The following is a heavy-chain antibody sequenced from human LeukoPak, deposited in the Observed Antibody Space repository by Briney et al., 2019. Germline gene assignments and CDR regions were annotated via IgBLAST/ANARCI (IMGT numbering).Heavy chain of an antibody. J-gene: IGHJ5*02. CDR1: GPRFSSFV. CDR2: ISPYTGHT. Sequence: ASVEVSCKTYGPRFSSFVIAWVRQAPGQGLEWLGWISPYTGHTNYAPKFRGRVTMTTDTPTRTVYMDLRSLRSDYTAVYYCARGQVDTTMIIGGWFDHWGQGTLVIVSS. D-gene: IGHD5-18*01. V-gene: IGHV1-18*04. CDR3: ARGQVDTTMIIGGWFDH.